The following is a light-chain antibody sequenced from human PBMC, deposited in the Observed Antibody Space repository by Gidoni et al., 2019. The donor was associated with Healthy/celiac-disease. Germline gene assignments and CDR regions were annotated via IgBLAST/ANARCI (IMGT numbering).Light chain of an antibody. CDR2: EVS. CDR1: ISDVWSYNL. Sequence: QSALTPPASVSGSPGQSITISCTGTISDVWSYNLVSWYQPHPGKAPKLMIYEVSKRPSGVSNRFSGSKSGNTASLTISGLQDEDEADYYCCSYAGSLAVFGGGTQLTVL. CDR3: CSYAGSLAV. J-gene: IGLJ7*01. V-gene: IGLV2-23*02.